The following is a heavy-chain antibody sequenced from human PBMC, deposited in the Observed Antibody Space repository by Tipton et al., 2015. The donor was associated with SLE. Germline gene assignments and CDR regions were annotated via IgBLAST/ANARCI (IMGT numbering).Heavy chain of an antibody. D-gene: IGHD7-27*01. CDR2: IYTSGST. Sequence: TLSLTCTVSGGSISSGSYYWSWIRQPAGKGLEWIGHIYTSGSTNYNPPLQSRVTISVDTSKNQFSLKLRSVTAADTAVYYCARDIEAPGDFLYFAYGGQGILVTVSS. V-gene: IGHV4-61*09. CDR1: GGSISSGSYY. CDR3: ARDIEAPGDFLYFAY. J-gene: IGHJ4*02.